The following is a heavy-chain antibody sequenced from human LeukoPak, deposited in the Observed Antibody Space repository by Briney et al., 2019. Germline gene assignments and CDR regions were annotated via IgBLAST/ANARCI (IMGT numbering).Heavy chain of an antibody. Sequence: GGSLRLSCAASGFTFSSYAMSWVRQAPGKGLEWVSAISGSGGSTYYADSVKGRFTISRDNSKNTLYLQMNSPRAEDTAVYYCAKVPWSYPLQEGYFDYWGQGTLVTVSS. CDR3: AKVPWSYPLQEGYFDY. CDR1: GFTFSSYA. V-gene: IGHV3-23*01. CDR2: ISGSGGST. D-gene: IGHD1-26*01. J-gene: IGHJ4*02.